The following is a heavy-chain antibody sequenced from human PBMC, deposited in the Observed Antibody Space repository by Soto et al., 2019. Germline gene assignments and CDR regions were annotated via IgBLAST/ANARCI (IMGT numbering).Heavy chain of an antibody. CDR2: VYYSGST. CDR3: ATRITVFGLLIPPFDP. Sequence: SETLSLTCSVSSGSISSYYWSWIRQPPGKGLEWIGYVYYSGSTNYNPSLKSRVTMSVDTSKNQFSLRLSSVTAADTAIYYCATRITVFGLLIPPFDPWGQGTQVTVSS. D-gene: IGHD3-3*01. J-gene: IGHJ5*02. V-gene: IGHV4-59*03. CDR1: SGSISSYY.